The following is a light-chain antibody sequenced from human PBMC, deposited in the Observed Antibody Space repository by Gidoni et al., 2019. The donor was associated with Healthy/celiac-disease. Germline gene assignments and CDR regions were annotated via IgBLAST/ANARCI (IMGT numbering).Light chain of an antibody. CDR1: QSVSSY. V-gene: IGKV3-11*01. CDR3: QQRSNGSPSLT. J-gene: IGKJ4*01. CDR2: DAS. Sequence: EIVLTQSPATLSLSPGERATLSCRASQSVSSYLAWYQQKPGQAPRLLIYDASNRATGIPARFSGSGSGTDFTLTISSLEPEDFAVYYCQQRSNGSPSLTFGGGTKVEIK.